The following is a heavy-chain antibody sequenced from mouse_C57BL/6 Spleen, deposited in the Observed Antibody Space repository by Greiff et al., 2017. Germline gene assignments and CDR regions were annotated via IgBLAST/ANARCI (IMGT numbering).Heavy chain of an antibody. Sequence: VQLQQPGTELVKPGASVKLSCKASGYTFHSSWMYWVKQRPGQGLEWIGNINPSNGGTNYNERFKSKATLTVDKSPSTAYMQLSSLTSEYSAVYFCARSEDYDYDGFAYWGQGTLVTVSA. D-gene: IGHD2-4*01. V-gene: IGHV1-53*01. J-gene: IGHJ3*01. CDR2: INPSNGGT. CDR1: GYTFHSSW. CDR3: ARSEDYDYDGFAY.